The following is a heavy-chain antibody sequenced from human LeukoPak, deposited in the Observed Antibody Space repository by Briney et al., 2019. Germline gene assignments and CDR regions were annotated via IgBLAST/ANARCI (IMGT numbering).Heavy chain of an antibody. V-gene: IGHV1-69*06. J-gene: IGHJ5*02. D-gene: IGHD3-10*01. CDR2: IIPIFGTA. Sequence: SVKVSCKASGGTFSNYAISWVRQAPGQGLEWMGGIIPIFGTANYAQKFRGRVTITADKSTSTAYMELSSLRSEDTAVYYCARSHIIGFGELFPPNWFDPWGQGTLVTVSS. CDR3: ARSHIIGFGELFPPNWFDP. CDR1: GGTFSNYA.